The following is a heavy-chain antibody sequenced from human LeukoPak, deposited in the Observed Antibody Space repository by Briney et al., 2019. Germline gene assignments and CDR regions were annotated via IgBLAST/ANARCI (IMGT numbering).Heavy chain of an antibody. V-gene: IGHV4-59*08. CDR2: IYYSGST. D-gene: IGHD6-13*01. J-gene: IGHJ5*02. CDR1: GGSISSYY. Sequence: PSETLSLTCTVSGGSISSYYWNWIRQPPGKGLEWIGYIYYSGSTNYNPSLKSRVTISVDTSKNQFSLKLSSVTAADMAVYYCARRVIAAAENWFDPWGQGTLVTVSS. CDR3: ARRVIAAAENWFDP.